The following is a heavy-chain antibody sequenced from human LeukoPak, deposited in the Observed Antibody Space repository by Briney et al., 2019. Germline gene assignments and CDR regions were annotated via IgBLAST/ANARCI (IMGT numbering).Heavy chain of an antibody. CDR3: ARDSAAGTHFYFY. J-gene: IGHJ4*02. CDR1: GLTFSAYA. V-gene: IGHV3-30-3*01. D-gene: IGHD6-13*01. CDR2: ISHDGSNK. Sequence: LRLSCAASGLTFSAYAMHWVRQAPGKGLEWVAVISHDGSNKDHADSVKGRFTISRDNSKNTLYLQMNSLRAEDTAVYYCARDSAAGTHFYFYWGQGTLVTVSS.